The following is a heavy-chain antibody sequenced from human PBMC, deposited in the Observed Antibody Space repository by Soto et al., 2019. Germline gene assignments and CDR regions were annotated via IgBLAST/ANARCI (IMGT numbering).Heavy chain of an antibody. CDR1: GFTFSDYY. V-gene: IGHV3-11*01. Sequence: PGGSLRLSCAASGFTFSDYYMSWIRQAPGKGLEWVSYISSSGSTIYYADSVKGRFTISRDNAKNSLYPQMNSLRAEDTAVYYCARDSITIFGVVINFDYWGQGTLVTVSS. CDR3: ARDSITIFGVVINFDY. J-gene: IGHJ4*02. D-gene: IGHD3-3*01. CDR2: ISSSGSTI.